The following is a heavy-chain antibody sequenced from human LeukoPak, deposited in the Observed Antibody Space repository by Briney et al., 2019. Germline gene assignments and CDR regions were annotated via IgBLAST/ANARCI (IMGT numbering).Heavy chain of an antibody. CDR2: INPSDGTT. Sequence: GASVKVSCKASGYTFTSYYMHWVRQAPGQGFEWMGIINPSDGTTTYAQKLQGRVTMTRDTSTSTVHMELSSLRSEDTTVYYCARDPSGDCHGGSCYRYFDYWGQGTLVTVSS. CDR1: GYTFTSYY. J-gene: IGHJ4*02. V-gene: IGHV1-46*01. CDR3: ARDPSGDCHGGSCYRYFDY. D-gene: IGHD2-15*01.